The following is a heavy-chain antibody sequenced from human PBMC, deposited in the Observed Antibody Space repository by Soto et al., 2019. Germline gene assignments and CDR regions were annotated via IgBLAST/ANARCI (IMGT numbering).Heavy chain of an antibody. V-gene: IGHV1-69*13. J-gene: IGHJ6*02. D-gene: IGHD2-2*01. CDR1: GGTFSSYA. Sequence: GASVTVSCKASGGTFSSYAISWVRQAPGQGLEWMGGIIPIFGTANYAQKFQGRVTITADESTSTAYMELSSLRSEDTAVYYCARDWGLYCSSTSCPTTTTSYYYYGMDVWGQGTTVTVSS. CDR2: IIPIFGTA. CDR3: ARDWGLYCSSTSCPTTTTSYYYYGMDV.